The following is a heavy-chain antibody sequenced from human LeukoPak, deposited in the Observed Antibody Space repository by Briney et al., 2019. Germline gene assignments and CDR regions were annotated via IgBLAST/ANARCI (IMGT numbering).Heavy chain of an antibody. D-gene: IGHD4-17*01. CDR3: ARHGLRGFYDAFDV. CDR1: GYSISSGYY. CDR2: IYHSGST. J-gene: IGHJ3*01. V-gene: IGHV4-38-2*01. Sequence: PSETLSLTCAVSGYSISSGYYWGWIRQPPGKGLEWIGSIYHSGSTYYNPSLKSRVTISVDTSKNQFSLKLSSVTAADTAVYYLARHGLRGFYDAFDVCDQGTMVTVSS.